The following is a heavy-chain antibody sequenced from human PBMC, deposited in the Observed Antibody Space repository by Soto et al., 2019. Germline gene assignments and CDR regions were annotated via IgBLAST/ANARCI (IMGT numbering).Heavy chain of an antibody. D-gene: IGHD2-2*01. V-gene: IGHV3-23*01. Sequence: EVQLLESGGGLVQPGGSLRLACAASGITFSSYAMIWVRQAPGKGLEWVSAICGIGVGTYYADSVKGRFTISRDNSQNTLYLQMISLRAEDTAVYYCARDPIIGPGIAFDIWGQGTLVTVSS. CDR1: GITFSSYA. CDR2: ICGIGVGT. CDR3: ARDPIIGPGIAFDI. J-gene: IGHJ3*02.